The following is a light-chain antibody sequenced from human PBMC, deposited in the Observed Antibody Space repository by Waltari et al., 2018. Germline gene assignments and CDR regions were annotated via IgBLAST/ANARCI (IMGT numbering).Light chain of an antibody. V-gene: IGKV3-11*01. Sequence: VLTQSPATLSLSPGDRAALSCRASQSIVDAIAWYQQRPGQTPRLLIYDASNRAPGIPARFSGSGSGTDFTLTISSLEPEDFAVYYCQQRCNWPLSFGQGTRLEIK. J-gene: IGKJ5*01. CDR2: DAS. CDR1: QSIVDA. CDR3: QQRCNWPLS.